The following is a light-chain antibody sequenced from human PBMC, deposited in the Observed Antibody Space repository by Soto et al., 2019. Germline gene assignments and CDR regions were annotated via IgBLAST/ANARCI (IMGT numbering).Light chain of an antibody. V-gene: IGKV1-5*01. Sequence: DLQMTPAPSTPSASVWGRVTITFPASQSVNKWLAWSQQKPGKVPKLLIFDASTLQTGVPSRFGGGGSGTEFTLTISGLQPDDFATYYCQQYNSYSPWTFGPGTKVDIK. J-gene: IGKJ1*01. CDR3: QQYNSYSPWT. CDR2: DAS. CDR1: QSVNKW.